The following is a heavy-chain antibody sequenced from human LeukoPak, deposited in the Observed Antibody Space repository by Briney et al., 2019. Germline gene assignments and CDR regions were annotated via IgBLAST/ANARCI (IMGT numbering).Heavy chain of an antibody. V-gene: IGHV3-74*01. Sequence: GGSLRLSCAASGFTFSSYWMHWVRQAPGKGLMWVSRIDSDGSDTSYADSVKGRFTISRDNAKNTLYLQMNSLRVEDTAVYYCARGRGYGGYDRKYYFDYWGQGTLVTVSS. D-gene: IGHD5-12*01. CDR3: ARGRGYGGYDRKYYFDY. CDR1: GFTFSSYW. CDR2: IDSDGSDT. J-gene: IGHJ4*02.